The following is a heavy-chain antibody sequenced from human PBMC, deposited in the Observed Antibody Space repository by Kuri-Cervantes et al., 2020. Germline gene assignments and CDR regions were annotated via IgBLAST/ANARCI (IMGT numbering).Heavy chain of an antibody. CDR1: GFTFSSYG. Sequence: GGSLRLSCAASGFTFSSYGMHWVRQAPGKGLEWVAVIWYEGSNKYYADSVKGRFTISRDNSKNTLYLQMNSLRAEDTAVYYCARDMLPGYCSGGSCFGFDPWGQGTLVTVSS. J-gene: IGHJ5*02. CDR3: ARDMLPGYCSGGSCFGFDP. CDR2: IWYEGSNK. V-gene: IGHV3-33*01. D-gene: IGHD2-15*01.